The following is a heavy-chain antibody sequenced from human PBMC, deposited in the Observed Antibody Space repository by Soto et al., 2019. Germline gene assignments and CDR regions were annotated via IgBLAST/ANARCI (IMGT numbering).Heavy chain of an antibody. J-gene: IGHJ3*02. D-gene: IGHD3-22*01. CDR1: GGSISSSSYY. CDR2: IYYSGST. V-gene: IGHV4-39*01. CDR3: ARGRAYDSSGYYAFDI. Sequence: SETLSLTCTVSGGSISSSSYYWGWIRQPPGKGLEWIGSIYYSGSTHYNPSLKSRVTISVDTSKNQFSLKLISVTAADTAVYYCARGRAYDSSGYYAFDIWGQGTMVTVSS.